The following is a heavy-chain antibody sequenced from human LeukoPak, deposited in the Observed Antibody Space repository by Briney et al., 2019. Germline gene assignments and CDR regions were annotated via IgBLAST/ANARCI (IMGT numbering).Heavy chain of an antibody. CDR2: ISGSGGGT. J-gene: IGHJ4*01. D-gene: IGHD1-26*01. Sequence: GGSLRLSRAASGFAFNKYAMSWVRQAPEKGLEWVSTISGSGGGTYYADSVKGRFTIFRDDSKNTLYLQLNSLRGEDTAIYYCAEDLGRYLNNFFDDWGHGALVTVSS. CDR1: GFAFNKYA. CDR3: AEDLGRYLNNFFDD. V-gene: IGHV3-23*01.